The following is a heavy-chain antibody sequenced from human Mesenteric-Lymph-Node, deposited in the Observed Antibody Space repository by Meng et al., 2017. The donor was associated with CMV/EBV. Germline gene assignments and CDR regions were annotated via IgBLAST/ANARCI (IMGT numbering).Heavy chain of an antibody. Sequence: PETLSLTCIVAGGSISSYYWSWIRQPPGERLQWIAYIHYAGGTKYNPSLGNRVTVSVDTSKNQFSLKLTSVTAADTARYYCAGRSFDYDLWSGLLDNWGQGALVTVSS. V-gene: IGHV4-59*01. CDR3: AGRSFDYDLWSGLLDN. CDR1: GGSISSYY. D-gene: IGHD3-3*01. CDR2: IHYAGGT. J-gene: IGHJ4*02.